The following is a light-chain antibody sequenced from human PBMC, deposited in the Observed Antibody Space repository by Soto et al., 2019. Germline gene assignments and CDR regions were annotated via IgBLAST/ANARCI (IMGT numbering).Light chain of an antibody. CDR3: QSFDSSLSGRV. CDR2: DNT. V-gene: IGLV1-40*01. CDR1: SSNIGADYA. Sequence: QSVLTQPTSVSGAPGQMVTISCTGSSSNIGADYAVHWYQQLPGTAPKLLIYDNTNRPSGVPDRFSGSKSGTSASLAITGLKAEDEADYYCQSFDSSLSGRVFGGGPKVTVL. J-gene: IGLJ3*02.